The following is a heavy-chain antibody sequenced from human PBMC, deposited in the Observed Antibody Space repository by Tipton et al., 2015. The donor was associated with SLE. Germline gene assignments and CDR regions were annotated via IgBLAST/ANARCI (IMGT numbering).Heavy chain of an antibody. D-gene: IGHD3-3*01. Sequence: TLSLTCAVYGGSFSGYYCSWIRQPPAKGLEWIGEINHSGSTNYNPSLKSRVTISVDTSKNQFSLKLSSVTAADTAVYYCASAGVRFLEWLFRRGAFDIWGQGTMVTVSS. CDR2: INHSGST. CDR1: GGSFSGYY. CDR3: ASAGVRFLEWLFRRGAFDI. J-gene: IGHJ3*02. V-gene: IGHV4-34*01.